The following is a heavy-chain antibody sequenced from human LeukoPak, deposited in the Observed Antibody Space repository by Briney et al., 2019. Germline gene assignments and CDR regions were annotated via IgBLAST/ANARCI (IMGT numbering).Heavy chain of an antibody. Sequence: GESLKISCKGSGYSFTSYWIGWVRQMPGKGLEWMGIIYPGDSDTRYSPSFQGQVTISADKSISTAYLQWSSLKASDTAMYYCARLQNPYSSGWLLYYFDYWGQGTLVTVSS. J-gene: IGHJ4*02. CDR3: ARLQNPYSSGWLLYYFDY. CDR2: IYPGDSDT. D-gene: IGHD6-19*01. CDR1: GYSFTSYW. V-gene: IGHV5-51*01.